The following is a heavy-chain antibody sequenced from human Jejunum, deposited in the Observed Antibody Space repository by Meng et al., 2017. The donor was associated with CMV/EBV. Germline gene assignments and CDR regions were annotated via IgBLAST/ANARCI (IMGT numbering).Heavy chain of an antibody. CDR3: APGFRSWSGSFSS. J-gene: IGHJ4*02. V-gene: IGHV4-34*01. CDR2: ISHTGGT. CDR1: GESLSAYY. Sequence: QVQLQQWGAGLLKPSXTLXLTCAVSGESLSAYYWSWIRQSPGKGLEWIGEISHTGGTNYNPPLKSRVTISLDTSKNQFSLEMRSVTAADTAVYYCAPGFRSWSGSFSSWGQGTLVTVSS. D-gene: IGHD1-26*01.